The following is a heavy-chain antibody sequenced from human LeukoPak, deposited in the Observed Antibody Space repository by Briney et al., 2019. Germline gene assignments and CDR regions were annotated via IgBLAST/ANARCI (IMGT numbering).Heavy chain of an antibody. CDR2: IIPIFGIA. CDR1: GGTFSSYA. J-gene: IGHJ4*02. CDR3: ARAGQYCGGDCFYFDY. D-gene: IGHD2-21*02. Sequence: SVKVSCKASGGTFSSYAISWVRQAPGQGLEWMGRIIPIFGIANYAQKFQGRITITADKSTSTAYMELSSLRSEDTAVYYCARAGQYCGGDCFYFDYWGRGTLVTVSS. V-gene: IGHV1-69*04.